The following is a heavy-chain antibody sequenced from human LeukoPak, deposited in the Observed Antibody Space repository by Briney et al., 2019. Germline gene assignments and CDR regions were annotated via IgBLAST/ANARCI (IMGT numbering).Heavy chain of an antibody. CDR3: ARGRPHGNDY. CDR1: GFTFDTYW. V-gene: IGHV3-74*01. Sequence: GGSLRLSCAASGFTFDTYWMHWVRQAPGKGLVCVSRINSDGSSTTYADSVKGRFTISRDNAKNTLYLQMNSLRAEDTAVYYCARGRPHGNDYWGQGTLVTVSS. CDR2: INSDGSST. J-gene: IGHJ4*02. D-gene: IGHD4-23*01.